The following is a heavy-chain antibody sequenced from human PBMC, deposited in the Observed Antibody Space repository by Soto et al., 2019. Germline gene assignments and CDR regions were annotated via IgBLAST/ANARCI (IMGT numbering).Heavy chain of an antibody. CDR1: GFTFTSSA. D-gene: IGHD6-6*01. J-gene: IGHJ6*02. Sequence: ASVKVSCKASGFTFTSSAVQWVRQARGQRLEWIGWIVVGSGNTNYAQKFQERVTITRDMSTSTAYMELSSLRSEDTAVYYCAADTLRTWYSSSSYYYYGMDVWGQGTTVTVSS. V-gene: IGHV1-58*01. CDR3: AADTLRTWYSSSSYYYYGMDV. CDR2: IVVGSGNT.